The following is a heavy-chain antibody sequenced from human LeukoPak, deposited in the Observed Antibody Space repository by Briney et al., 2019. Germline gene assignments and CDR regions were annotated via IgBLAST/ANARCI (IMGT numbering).Heavy chain of an antibody. V-gene: IGHV3-7*01. CDR2: IKTDGSEK. J-gene: IGHJ4*02. D-gene: IGHD3-22*01. Sequence: GGSLRLSCAASGFRFSDYWMTWVRQAPGKGLECVANIKTDGSEKYYPDSVKGRFTVSRDNAKNSLYLQMNSMRVEDTAVYYCTRDLNHASSGWGQGTLVTVSS. CDR1: GFRFSDYW. CDR3: TRDLNHASSG.